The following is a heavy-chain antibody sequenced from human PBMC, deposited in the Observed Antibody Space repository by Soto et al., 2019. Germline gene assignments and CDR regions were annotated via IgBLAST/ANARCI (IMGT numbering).Heavy chain of an antibody. CDR2: IYYSGST. J-gene: IGHJ4*02. V-gene: IGHV4-31*03. CDR1: GGSISSGGYY. CDR3: AREVLEWLFFDY. Sequence: QVQLQESGPGLVKPSQTLSLTCTVSGGSISSGGYYWSWIRQHPGTGLEWIGYIYYSGSTYYNPSLKSRVTISVDTSKNQFSLKLSSVTVADTAVYYCAREVLEWLFFDYWGQGTLVTVSS. D-gene: IGHD3-3*01.